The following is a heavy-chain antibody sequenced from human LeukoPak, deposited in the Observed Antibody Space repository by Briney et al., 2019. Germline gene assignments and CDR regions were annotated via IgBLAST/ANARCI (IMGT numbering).Heavy chain of an antibody. CDR3: ARDRSPTYYDGSGYYY. CDR2: INPSGGST. Sequence: ASVKVSCKASGYTFTSYYMHWVRQAPGQGLGWMGIINPSGGSTSYAQKFQGRVTMTRDTSTSTVYMELSSLRSEDTAVYYCARDRSPTYYDGSGYYYWGQGTLVTVSS. D-gene: IGHD3-22*01. CDR1: GYTFTSYY. J-gene: IGHJ4*02. V-gene: IGHV1-46*01.